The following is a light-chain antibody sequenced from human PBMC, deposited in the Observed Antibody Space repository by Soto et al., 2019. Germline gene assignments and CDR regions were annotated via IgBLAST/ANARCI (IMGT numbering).Light chain of an antibody. J-gene: IGKJ1*01. CDR1: HSISSS. Sequence: DIQMTQSPSTLSASVGDRVTITCRAGHSISSSLAWYQQKPGKAPKVLIYEASSLERGVPARFSGGGFGTDFTLTISSLQPDDFATYYCQQYDSYWTFGQGTKVEIK. CDR3: QQYDSYWT. CDR2: EAS. V-gene: IGKV1-5*03.